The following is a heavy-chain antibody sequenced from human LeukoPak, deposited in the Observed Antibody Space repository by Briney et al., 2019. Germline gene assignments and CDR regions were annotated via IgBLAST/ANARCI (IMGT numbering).Heavy chain of an antibody. J-gene: IGHJ5*01. CDR1: GGTFSSYA. CDR2: ISAKDGHT. Sequence: ASVKVSCKASGGTFSSYAISWVRQAPGQGLEWMGWISAKDGHTDYPQNFQGRLTLTTDISTNTVSMDLRSLRPDDTAVYFCAREGFDSWSQGTLVTVSS. V-gene: IGHV1-18*01. CDR3: AREGFDS.